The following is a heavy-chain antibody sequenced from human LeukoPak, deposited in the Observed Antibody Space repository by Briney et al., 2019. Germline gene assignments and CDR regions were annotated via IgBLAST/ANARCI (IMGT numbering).Heavy chain of an antibody. Sequence: PSESLTLTCAVYGGSFNGYYWSWIRQPPGKGLHWIWEINQSGSTTYNPSLKSRVSISVDTSKNQFSLKLSSVTAADTAVYYCKRGARGEQLVIWGQGTLVTVS. D-gene: IGHD6-13*01. CDR2: INQSGST. CDR3: KRGARGEQLVI. V-gene: IGHV4-34*01. CDR1: GGSFNGYY. J-gene: IGHJ4*02.